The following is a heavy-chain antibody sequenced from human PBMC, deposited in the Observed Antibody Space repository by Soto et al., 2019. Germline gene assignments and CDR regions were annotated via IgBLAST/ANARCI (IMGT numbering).Heavy chain of an antibody. CDR3: ASAVVTATFLNDAFDM. CDR1: GFTFSEHE. V-gene: IGHV3-48*03. Sequence: GGSLRPSCAASGFTFSEHEMNWVRQAPGKGLEWVSFISGSSSSIYYADSVKGRFTISRDNAKNSLDLQMNNLRAEDTALYYCASAVVTATFLNDAFDMWGLGTMVTVSS. CDR2: ISGSSSSI. J-gene: IGHJ3*02. D-gene: IGHD2-21*02.